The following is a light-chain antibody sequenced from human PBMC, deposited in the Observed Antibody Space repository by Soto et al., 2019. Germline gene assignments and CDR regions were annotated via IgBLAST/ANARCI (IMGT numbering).Light chain of an antibody. J-gene: IGLJ1*01. Sequence: QSALTQPPSASGTPGQRVTISCSGGGSTIGTNAVNWYQQLPGTAPKLLIYNNNQRPSGVPDRFSGSKSGTSASLAISGLQSEDEADYYCAAWDDSLNGYVFGTGTKVTVL. CDR1: GSTIGTNA. CDR3: AAWDDSLNGYV. V-gene: IGLV1-44*01. CDR2: NNN.